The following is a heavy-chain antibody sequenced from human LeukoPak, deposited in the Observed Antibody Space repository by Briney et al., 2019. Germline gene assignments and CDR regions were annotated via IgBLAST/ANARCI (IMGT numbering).Heavy chain of an antibody. CDR3: ARVRDSSGYYYRVGYFQH. CDR2: IYYSGST. D-gene: IGHD3-22*01. Sequence: SETLSLTCTVSGGSISSYYWSWIRQPPGKGLEWIGYIYYSGSTNYNPSLKSRVTISVDTSKNQFSLKLSSVTAADTAVYYCARVRDSSGYYYRVGYFQHWGQGTLVTVSS. CDR1: GGSISSYY. V-gene: IGHV4-59*12. J-gene: IGHJ1*01.